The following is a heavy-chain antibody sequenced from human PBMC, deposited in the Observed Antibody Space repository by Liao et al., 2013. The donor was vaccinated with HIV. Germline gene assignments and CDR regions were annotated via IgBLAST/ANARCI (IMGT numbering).Heavy chain of an antibody. V-gene: IGHV4-61*02. CDR2: IYTSGST. D-gene: IGHD3-22*01. J-gene: IGHJ3*02. CDR1: GGSISSGSYY. Sequence: QVQLQESGPGLVKPSQTLSLTCTVSGGSISSGSYYWSWIRQPAGKGLEWIGRIYTSGSTNYNPSLKSRVTISVDTSKNQFSLKLSSVTAADTAVYYCARASYYYDSSGYYLGDAFDIWGQGTMVTVSS. CDR3: ARASYYYDSSGYYLGDAFDI.